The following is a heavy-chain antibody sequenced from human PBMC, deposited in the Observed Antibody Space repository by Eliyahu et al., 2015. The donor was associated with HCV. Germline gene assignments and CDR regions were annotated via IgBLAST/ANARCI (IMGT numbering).Heavy chain of an antibody. CDR2: INHSGST. V-gene: IGHV4-34*01. CDR3: ARHRRYCSSTSCYRSTYYYYGMDV. J-gene: IGHJ6*02. Sequence: QVQLQQWGAGLLKPSETLSLTCAVYGGSFSGYYWSWIRQPPGKGLEWIGEINHSGSTNNNPSLKSRVTISVDTSKNQFSLKLSSVTAADTAVYYCARHRRYCSSTSCYRSTYYYYGMDVWGQGTTVTVSS. CDR1: GGSFSGYY. D-gene: IGHD2-2*01.